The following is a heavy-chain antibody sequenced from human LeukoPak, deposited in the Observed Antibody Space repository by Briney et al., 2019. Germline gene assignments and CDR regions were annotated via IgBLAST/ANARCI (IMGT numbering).Heavy chain of an antibody. V-gene: IGHV1-18*01. CDR2: ISAYNGNT. J-gene: IGHJ4*02. CDR3: ARDQRYGGNSSGGPFDY. D-gene: IGHD4-23*01. CDR1: GYTFTSYG. Sequence: ASVKVSCKASGYTFTSYGISWMRQAPGQGLEWMGWISAYNGNTNYAQKLQGRVTMTTDTSTSTAYMELRSLRSDDTAVYYCARDQRYGGNSSGGPFDYWGQGTLVTVSS.